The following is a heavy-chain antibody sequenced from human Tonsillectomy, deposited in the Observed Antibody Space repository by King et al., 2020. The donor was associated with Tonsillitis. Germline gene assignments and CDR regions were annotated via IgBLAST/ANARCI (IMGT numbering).Heavy chain of an antibody. D-gene: IGHD4-23*01. CDR3: ARESSRYGGNAFDI. V-gene: IGHV4-59*01. Sequence: VQLQESGPGLVKPSETLSLTCTVSGGSISSYYWSWIRQPPGKGLEWIGYIYYSGSTNYNPSLKSRVTISVDTSKNQFSLKLSSVTAADTAVYYCARESSRYGGNAFDIWGQGTMVPVPS. CDR1: GGSISSYY. CDR2: IYYSGST. J-gene: IGHJ3*02.